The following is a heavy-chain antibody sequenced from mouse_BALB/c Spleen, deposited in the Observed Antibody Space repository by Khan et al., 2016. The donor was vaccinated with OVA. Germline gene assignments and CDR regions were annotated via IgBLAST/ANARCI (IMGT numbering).Heavy chain of an antibody. Sequence: QLEESGPGLVKPSQSLSLTCTVTGYSITSDYAWNWIRQFPGNKLEWMGYISYSGSTRYNPSLKSRISITRDTSKNQFFLQLNSVTTEDTATYYCARSIMANWGQGTTLTVSS. V-gene: IGHV3-2*02. CDR2: ISYSGST. CDR1: GYSITSDYA. J-gene: IGHJ2*01. CDR3: ARSIMAN.